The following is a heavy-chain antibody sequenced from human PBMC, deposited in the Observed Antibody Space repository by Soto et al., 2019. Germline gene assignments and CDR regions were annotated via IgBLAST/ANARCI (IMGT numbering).Heavy chain of an antibody. J-gene: IGHJ4*02. Sequence: PWGSLRLSCAASGFTFSSYGMHWVRQAPGKGLEWVAVIWYDGSNKYYADSVKGRFTISRDNSKNTLYLQMNSLRAEDTAVYYCASSYYYDSSGYYSFDYWGQGTLVTVSS. CDR3: ASSYYYDSSGYYSFDY. CDR1: GFTFSSYG. V-gene: IGHV3-33*01. D-gene: IGHD3-22*01. CDR2: IWYDGSNK.